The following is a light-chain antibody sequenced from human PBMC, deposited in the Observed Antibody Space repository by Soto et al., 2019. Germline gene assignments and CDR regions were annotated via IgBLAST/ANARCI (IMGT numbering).Light chain of an antibody. Sequence: DIQLTQSPSFLSASVGDRVTITCRASQVISSYLAWYQQKPGKAPNLLIYATSILQSGVPSRFSGSGSGTEFTLTISSLQPEDFAAYYCQQYNSYSRTFGQGTKVDIK. CDR3: QQYNSYSRT. V-gene: IGKV1-9*01. CDR1: QVISSY. J-gene: IGKJ1*01. CDR2: ATS.